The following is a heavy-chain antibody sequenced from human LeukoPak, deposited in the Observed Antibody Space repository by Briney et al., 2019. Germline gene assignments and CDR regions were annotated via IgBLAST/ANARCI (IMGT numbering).Heavy chain of an antibody. CDR2: IYYSGST. CDR3: ARGEYDFWSGPLEY. D-gene: IGHD3-3*01. V-gene: IGHV4-39*07. CDR1: GGSISSSSYY. Sequence: SETLSLTCTVSGGSISSSSYYWGWIRQPPGKGLEWIGSIYYSGSTYYNPSLKSRVTISVDTSKNQFSLKLSSVAAADTAVYYCARGEYDFWSGPLEYWGQGTLVTVSS. J-gene: IGHJ4*02.